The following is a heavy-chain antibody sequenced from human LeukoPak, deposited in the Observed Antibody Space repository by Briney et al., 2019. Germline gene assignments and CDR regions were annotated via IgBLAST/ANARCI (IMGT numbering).Heavy chain of an antibody. Sequence: GGSLRLSCLASGFSFNSYTMNWVRDAPGKGLEWVSTISPGVSGYTWYAESVKGRFTISRDNPENSLYLQMDSLRADDTAVYYCVRDVSRRIGMDVWGQGTTVTVSS. D-gene: IGHD2/OR15-2a*01. V-gene: IGHV3-21*06. CDR2: ISPGVSGYT. J-gene: IGHJ6*02. CDR1: GFSFNSYT. CDR3: VRDVSRRIGMDV.